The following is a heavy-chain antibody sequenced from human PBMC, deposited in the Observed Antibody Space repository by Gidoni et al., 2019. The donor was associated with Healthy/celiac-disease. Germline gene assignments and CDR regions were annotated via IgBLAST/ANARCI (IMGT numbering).Heavy chain of an antibody. D-gene: IGHD1-26*01. Sequence: EVQLVQSGAEVKKPGESLKISCKGSGYSFTSYWIGWVRQRPGKGLEWMGSIYPGDSDTRYSPSFQGQVTISADKSISTAYLQWSSLKASDTAMYYCARRGDSGSYYYYYYYGMDVWGQGTTVTVSS. CDR3: ARRGDSGSYYYYYYYGMDV. CDR1: GYSFTSYW. J-gene: IGHJ6*02. V-gene: IGHV5-51*01. CDR2: IYPGDSDT.